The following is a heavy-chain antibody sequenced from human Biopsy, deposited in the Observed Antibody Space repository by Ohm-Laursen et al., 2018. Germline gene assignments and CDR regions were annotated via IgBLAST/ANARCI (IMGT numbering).Heavy chain of an antibody. CDR3: ARDRDRRGWFDP. Sequence: SETLSLTCTVSGGSLSSYSWSWIRQPAGQGLERIGQIYTSGITNYNPSLKSRVTMLVDTSKNKYSLRVSSVTAADSAVYYCARDRDRRGWFDPWGQGTLVTVSS. CDR1: GGSLSSYS. V-gene: IGHV4-4*07. D-gene: IGHD1-14*01. J-gene: IGHJ5*02. CDR2: IYTSGIT.